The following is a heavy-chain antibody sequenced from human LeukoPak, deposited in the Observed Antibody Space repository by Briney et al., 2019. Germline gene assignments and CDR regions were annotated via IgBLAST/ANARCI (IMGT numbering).Heavy chain of an antibody. CDR2: MNPNSGNT. Sequence: ASVTVSCKASGYTFTSYDINWVRQATGQGLEWMGWMNPNSGNTGYAQKFQGRVTMTRNTSISTAYMELSSLRSEDTAVYYCARGVIAARPRRRRSGFDYWGQGTLVTVSS. D-gene: IGHD6-6*01. V-gene: IGHV1-8*01. CDR1: GYTFTSYD. CDR3: ARGVIAARPRRRRSGFDY. J-gene: IGHJ4*02.